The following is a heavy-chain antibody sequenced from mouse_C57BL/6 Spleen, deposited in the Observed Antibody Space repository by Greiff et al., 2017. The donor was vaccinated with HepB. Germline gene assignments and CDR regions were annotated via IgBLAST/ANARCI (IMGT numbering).Heavy chain of an antibody. CDR2: ISDGGSYT. V-gene: IGHV5-4*03. Sequence: DVMLVESGGGLVKPGGSLKLSCAASGFTFSSYAMSWVRQTPEKRLEWVATISDGGSYTYYPDNVKGRFTISRDNAKNNLYLQMSHLKSEDTAMYYCARARLTGTEAWFAYWGQGTLVTVSA. J-gene: IGHJ3*01. CDR3: ARARLTGTEAWFAY. D-gene: IGHD4-1*01. CDR1: GFTFSSYA.